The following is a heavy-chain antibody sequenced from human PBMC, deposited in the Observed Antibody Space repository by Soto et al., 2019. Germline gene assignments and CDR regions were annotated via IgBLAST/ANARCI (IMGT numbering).Heavy chain of an antibody. CDR3: ARAGRGSYYDFNWLDP. J-gene: IGHJ5*02. D-gene: IGHD1-26*01. V-gene: IGHV4-59*01. CDR2: IYYSGST. CDR1: GGSISSYY. Sequence: SETLSLTCTFSGGSISSYYWSWIRQPPGKGLEWIGHIYYSGSTNYNPSLKSRVTISIDTSKRQFSLNLRSVTAADTAVYYCARAGRGSYYDFNWLDPWGQGQVLTVSS.